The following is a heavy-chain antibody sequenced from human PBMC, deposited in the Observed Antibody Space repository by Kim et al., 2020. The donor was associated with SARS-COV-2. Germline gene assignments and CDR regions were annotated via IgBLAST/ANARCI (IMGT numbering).Heavy chain of an antibody. CDR1: GVTFNNHG. J-gene: IGHJ4*02. Sequence: GGSLRLSCAASGVTFNNHGMSWVRQAPGKGLEWVSTITDSGGNTFYADSVKGRFTISRDNSKNTLFLQLNSLRGEDTAVYYCARRIYDNWGQGTLLIVSS. CDR3: ARRIYDN. CDR2: ITDSGGNT. V-gene: IGHV3-23*01. D-gene: IGHD3-3*01.